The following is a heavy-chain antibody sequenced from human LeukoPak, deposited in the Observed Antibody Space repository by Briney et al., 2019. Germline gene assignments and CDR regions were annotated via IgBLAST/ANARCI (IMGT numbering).Heavy chain of an antibody. CDR2: ISSSGSTI. D-gene: IGHD2-2*02. J-gene: IGHJ4*02. V-gene: IGHV3-11*01. CDR1: GFTLSDYY. Sequence: KTGGSLRLSCAASGFTLSDYYMSWIRQAPGKGLEWVSYISSSGSTIYYADSVKGRFTISRDNAKNSLYLQMNSLRAEDTAVYYCARARGNCSSTSCYSYFDYWGQGTLVTVSS. CDR3: ARARGNCSSTSCYSYFDY.